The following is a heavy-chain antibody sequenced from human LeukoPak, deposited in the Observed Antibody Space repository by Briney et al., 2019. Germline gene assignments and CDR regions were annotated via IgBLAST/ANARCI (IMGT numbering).Heavy chain of an antibody. J-gene: IGHJ6*02. D-gene: IGHD3-16*01. CDR1: GFTFSSYG. CDR2: ISYDGSNK. V-gene: IGHV3-30*18. CDR3: AKDHDGYGMDV. Sequence: PGGSLRLSCAASGFTFSSYGMHWVRQAPGKGLEWVAVISYDGSNKYYADSVKGRFTISRDNSKNTLYLQMNSLRAEDTAVYYCAKDHDGYGMDVWGQGTTVTVSS.